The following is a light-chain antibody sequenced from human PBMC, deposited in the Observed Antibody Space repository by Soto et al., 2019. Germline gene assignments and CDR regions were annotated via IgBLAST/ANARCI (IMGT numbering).Light chain of an antibody. CDR2: WAS. Sequence: MTQSPDSLAVSLGERATINCKSSQSVLYSSNNKKYLAWYQQKPGQPPKLLIYWASTREPGVPDRFSGSGSGTDFTLTISSLQAEDVAVYYCQQYYSTLALTFGGGTKVEIK. V-gene: IGKV4-1*01. J-gene: IGKJ4*01. CDR1: QSVLYSSNNKKY. CDR3: QQYYSTLALT.